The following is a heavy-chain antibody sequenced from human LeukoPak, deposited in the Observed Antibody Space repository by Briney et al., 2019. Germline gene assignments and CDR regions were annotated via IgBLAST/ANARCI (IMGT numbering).Heavy chain of an antibody. V-gene: IGHV3-48*01. J-gene: IGHJ4*02. Sequence: PGGSLRLSCAASGFTFSSYSMNWVRQAPGKGLEWVSYISSSSSTIYYADSVKGRFTISRDNAKNSLYLQMNSLRAEDTAVYYCAREGTSQSLAYWGRGTLVTVSS. CDR3: AREGTSQSLAY. D-gene: IGHD3-10*01. CDR1: GFTFSSYS. CDR2: ISSSSSTI.